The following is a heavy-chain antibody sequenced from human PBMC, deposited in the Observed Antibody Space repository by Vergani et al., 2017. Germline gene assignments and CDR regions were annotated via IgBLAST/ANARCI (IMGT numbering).Heavy chain of an antibody. CDR1: GFTFNHYA. CDR3: AKANPRNSGYVYHYSYHAMDV. D-gene: IGHD5-12*01. V-gene: IGHV3-23*01. CDR2: ISGSGGST. J-gene: IGHJ6*02. Sequence: EVQLLESGGDLVQPGGSLRLSCAASGFTFNHYAMNWVRQAPGKGLEWVSGISGSGGSTYYAGSLKGRLTISRDSSKNTLYLQMNSLSTGDTAVNYWAKANPRNSGYVYHYSYHAMDVGGQGTTVTVSS.